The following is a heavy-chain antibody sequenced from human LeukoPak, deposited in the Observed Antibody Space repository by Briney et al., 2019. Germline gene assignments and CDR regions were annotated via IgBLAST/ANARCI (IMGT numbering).Heavy chain of an antibody. CDR2: IYYSGST. CDR3: ARARFGVRGVIMESGTNYYYYYMDV. J-gene: IGHJ6*03. Sequence: PSETLSLTCTVSGGSISSYYWSWIRQPPGKGLEWIGYIYYSGSTNYNPSLKSRVTISVDTSKNQFSLKLSSVTAADTAVYYCARARFGVRGVIMESGTNYYYYYMDVWGKGTTVTISS. CDR1: GGSISSYY. D-gene: IGHD3-10*01. V-gene: IGHV4-59*01.